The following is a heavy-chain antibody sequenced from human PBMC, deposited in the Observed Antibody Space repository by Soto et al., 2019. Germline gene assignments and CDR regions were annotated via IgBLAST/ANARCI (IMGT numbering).Heavy chain of an antibody. CDR1: GGSISSGGYY. CDR3: ARELRYLLHDAFDI. Sequence: SETLSLTCTVSGGSISSGGYYWSWIRQHPGKGLEWIGYIYYSGSTYYNPSLKSRVTISVDTSKNPFSLKLSSVTAADTAVYYCARELRYLLHDAFDIWGQGTMVTVSS. CDR2: IYYSGST. V-gene: IGHV4-31*03. J-gene: IGHJ3*02. D-gene: IGHD2-15*01.